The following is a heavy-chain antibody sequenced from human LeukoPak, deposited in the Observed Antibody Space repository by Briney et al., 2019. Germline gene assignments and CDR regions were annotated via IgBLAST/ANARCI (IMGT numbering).Heavy chain of an antibody. V-gene: IGHV1-18*04. CDR2: ISAYNGNT. CDR3: ARVDGAGTTDY. D-gene: IGHD1-7*01. Sequence: GASVKVSCKASGYTFTDYHIHWVRQAPGQGLEWMGWISAYNGNTNYAQKLQGRVTMTTDTSTSTAYMELRSLRSDDTAVYYCARVDGAGTTDYWGQGTLVTVSS. J-gene: IGHJ4*02. CDR1: GYTFTDYH.